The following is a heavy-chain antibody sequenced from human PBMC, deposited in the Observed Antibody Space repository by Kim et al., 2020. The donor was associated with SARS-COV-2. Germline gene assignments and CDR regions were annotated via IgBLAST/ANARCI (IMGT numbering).Heavy chain of an antibody. CDR3: AKDYSGWYLGRWFDP. V-gene: IGHV3-9*01. D-gene: IGHD6-19*01. CDR2: ISWNSGSI. J-gene: IGHJ5*02. Sequence: GGSLRLSCAASGFTFDDYAMHWVRQAPGKGLEWVSGISWNSGSIGYADSVKGRFTISRDNAKNSLYLQMNSLRAEDTALYYCAKDYSGWYLGRWFDPWGKGTLVTVSS. CDR1: GFTFDDYA.